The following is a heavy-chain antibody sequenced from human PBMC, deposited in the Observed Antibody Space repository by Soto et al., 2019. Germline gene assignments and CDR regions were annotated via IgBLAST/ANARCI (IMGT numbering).Heavy chain of an antibody. CDR3: ARDLDAAASGILRFRPDYYYGMDV. Sequence: GASVKVSCKVSGYTLTELSMHWVRQAPGKGLEWMGGFDTEDGKTIYAQKLQGRVTITEDTSTNTAYMELSCLRSEDTAVSYCARDLDAAASGILRFRPDYYYGMDVWGQGTTVTVSS. V-gene: IGHV1-24*01. CDR2: FDTEDGKT. J-gene: IGHJ6*02. CDR1: GYTLTELS. D-gene: IGHD6-13*01.